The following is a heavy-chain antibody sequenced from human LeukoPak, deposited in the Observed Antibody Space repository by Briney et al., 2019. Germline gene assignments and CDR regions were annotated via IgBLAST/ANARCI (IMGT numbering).Heavy chain of an antibody. CDR1: GFTFNTYW. V-gene: IGHV3-7*01. CDR3: ATGIATGIDFFDP. CDR2: IKHDGSEE. Sequence: GGSLRLSCAASGFTFNTYWMTWVRQAPGKGLEWVANIKHDGSEEYYVDSVKGRFVISRENAKNSLYLQLNSLRAEDTAVYYCATGIATGIDFFDPWGQGTLVTVSS. J-gene: IGHJ5*02. D-gene: IGHD6-13*01.